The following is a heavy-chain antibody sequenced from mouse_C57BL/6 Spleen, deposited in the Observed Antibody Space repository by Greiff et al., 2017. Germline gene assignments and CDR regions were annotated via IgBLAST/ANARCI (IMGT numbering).Heavy chain of an antibody. CDR2: IDPSDSET. D-gene: IGHD1-1*01. Sequence: QVQLQQPGAELVRPGSSVKLSCKASGYTFTSYWMHWVKQRPIQGLEWIGNIDPSDSETHYNQKFKDKATLTVDKSSSTAYMQLSSLTSEDSAVYYGAKTPVCYYGGSYDFEYWGNGTTLTVAS. V-gene: IGHV1-52*01. J-gene: IGHJ2*01. CDR3: AKTPVCYYGGSYDFEY. CDR1: GYTFTSYW.